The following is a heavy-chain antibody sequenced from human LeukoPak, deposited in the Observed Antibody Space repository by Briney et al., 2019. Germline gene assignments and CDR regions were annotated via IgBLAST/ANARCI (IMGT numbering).Heavy chain of an antibody. CDR2: ISGSGGST. V-gene: IGHV3-23*01. Sequence: GGSLRLSCAASGFTFSSYAMSWVRQAPGKGLEWVSAISGSGGSTYYADSGKGRFTISRDNSKNTLYLQMNSLRAEDTAVYYCAKGGALNYYYYGMDVWGQGTTVTVSS. CDR3: AKGGALNYYYYGMDV. J-gene: IGHJ6*02. CDR1: GFTFSSYA.